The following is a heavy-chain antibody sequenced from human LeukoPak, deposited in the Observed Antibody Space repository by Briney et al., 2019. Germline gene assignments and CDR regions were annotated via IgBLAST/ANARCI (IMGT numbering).Heavy chain of an antibody. V-gene: IGHV3-30-3*01. CDR1: GFTFSSYA. Sequence: PGGSLRLSCAASGFTFSSYAMHWVRQAPGKGLEWVAVISYDGSNKYYADSVKGRFTISRDNSKNTLYLQMSSLRAEDTAVYYCARGYDSSGYYTNDAFDIWGQGTMVTVSS. CDR2: ISYDGSNK. D-gene: IGHD3-22*01. J-gene: IGHJ3*02. CDR3: ARGYDSSGYYTNDAFDI.